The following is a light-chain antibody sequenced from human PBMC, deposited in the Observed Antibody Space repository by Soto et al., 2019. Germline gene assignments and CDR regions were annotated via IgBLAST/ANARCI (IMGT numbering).Light chain of an antibody. V-gene: IGLV1-40*01. J-gene: IGLJ1*01. Sequence: QSVLTQPPSVSEAPGQRVTISCTGRSSNIGAGYEAHWYQQVPGTAHKLLIYENNNRPSGVPDRFSGSKSGTSASLDITGLQAEDEAEYYCQSYDSSLSGYVFGTGTKVTVL. CDR2: ENN. CDR1: SSNIGAGYE. CDR3: QSYDSSLSGYV.